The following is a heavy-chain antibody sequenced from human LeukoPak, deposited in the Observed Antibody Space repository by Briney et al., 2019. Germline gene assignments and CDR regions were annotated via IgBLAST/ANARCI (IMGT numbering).Heavy chain of an antibody. J-gene: IGHJ5*02. CDR3: ARGDYDFLFDP. D-gene: IGHD3-3*01. CDR1: GGSISSYY. V-gene: IGHV4-59*01. Sequence: SETLSLTCTVSGGSISSYYRSWIRQPPGKGLEWIGYIYYSGSTNYNPSLKSRVTISVDTSKNQFSLKLSSVTAADTAVYYCARGDYDFLFDPWGQGTLVTVSS. CDR2: IYYSGST.